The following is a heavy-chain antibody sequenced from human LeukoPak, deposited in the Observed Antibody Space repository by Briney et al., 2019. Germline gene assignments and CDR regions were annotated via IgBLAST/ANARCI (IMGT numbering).Heavy chain of an antibody. Sequence: GGSLRLSCAASGFTFSSYAMSWVRQAPGKGLEWVSAISGSGGSTYYADSVKGRFTISRDNSRNTLYLQMNSLRAEDTAVYYCAKTGELRFLEWLTDLDYWGQGTLVTVSS. J-gene: IGHJ4*02. D-gene: IGHD3-3*01. CDR3: AKTGELRFLEWLTDLDY. CDR1: GFTFSSYA. V-gene: IGHV3-23*01. CDR2: ISGSGGST.